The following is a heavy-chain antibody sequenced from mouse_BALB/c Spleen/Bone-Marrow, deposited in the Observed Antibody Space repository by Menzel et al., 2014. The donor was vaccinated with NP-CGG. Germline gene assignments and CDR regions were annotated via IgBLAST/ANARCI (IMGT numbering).Heavy chain of an antibody. Sequence: EVQLQESGAELMRPGASVKISCKTFGYTFTDHHINWVKQRPGQGLDWIGYTNPYNDYTRYNQKFKDKATLTVDESSSTTYMELSSLTSEDSAVYYCARLGKIGVRDAMDYWGQGTSVTVSS. J-gene: IGHJ4*01. CDR2: TNPYNDYT. D-gene: IGHD4-1*01. V-gene: IGHV1S45*01. CDR3: ARLGKIGVRDAMDY. CDR1: GYTFTDHH.